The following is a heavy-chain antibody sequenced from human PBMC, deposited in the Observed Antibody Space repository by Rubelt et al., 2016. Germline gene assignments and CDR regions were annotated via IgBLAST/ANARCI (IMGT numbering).Heavy chain of an antibody. CDR3: AKGPRPTYSSGWYSYFDY. D-gene: IGHD6-19*01. CDR2: INHSGST. Sequence: QVQLQQWGAGLLKPSETLSLTCAVYGGSFSSYYWSWIRQPPGKGLEWIGEINHSGSTNYNPSLKSRVNISVGTSKNQFSRKLSSVTAADTAVYYCAKGPRPTYSSGWYSYFDYWGQGTLVTVSS. V-gene: IGHV4-34*01. CDR1: GGSFSSYY. J-gene: IGHJ4*02.